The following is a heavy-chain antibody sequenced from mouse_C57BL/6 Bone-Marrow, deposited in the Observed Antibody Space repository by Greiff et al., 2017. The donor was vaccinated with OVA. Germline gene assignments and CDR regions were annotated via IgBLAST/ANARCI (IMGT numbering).Heavy chain of an antibody. CDR2: IWSGGST. V-gene: IGHV2-2*01. J-gene: IGHJ4*01. CDR1: GFSLTSYG. CDR3: ARKEEPYYYAMDY. Sequence: VKLVESGPGLVQPSQSLSITCTVSGFSLTSYGVHWVRQSPGKGLEWLGVIWSGGSTDYNAAFISRLSISKDNSKSQVFFKMNSLQADDTAIYYCARKEEPYYYAMDYWGQGTSVTVSS.